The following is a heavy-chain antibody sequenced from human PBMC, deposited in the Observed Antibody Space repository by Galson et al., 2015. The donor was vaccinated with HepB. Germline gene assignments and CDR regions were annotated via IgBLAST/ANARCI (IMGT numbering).Heavy chain of an antibody. V-gene: IGHV3-23*01. CDR1: GFTFSSYA. J-gene: IGHJ2*01. CDR3: AKDTTHCGGDCYPAYYWYFDL. Sequence: SLRLSCAASGFTFSSYAMSWVRQAPGKGLEWVSAISGSGGSTYYADSVKGRFTISRDNSKNTLYLQMNSLRAEDTAVYYCAKDTTHCGGDCYPAYYWYFDLWGRGTLVTVSS. CDR2: ISGSGGST. D-gene: IGHD2-21*01.